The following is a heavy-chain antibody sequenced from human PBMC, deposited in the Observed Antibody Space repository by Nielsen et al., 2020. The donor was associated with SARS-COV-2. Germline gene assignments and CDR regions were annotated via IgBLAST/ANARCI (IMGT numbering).Heavy chain of an antibody. CDR3: ARLEPTRRRLLGVYAMGNNWFDP. D-gene: IGHD2-8*02. V-gene: IGHV4-39*01. Sequence: WLRQPPGKGLEWIGSIYYSGSTYYNPSLKSRVTISVDTSKNQFSLKLSSVTAADTAVYYCARLEPTRRRLLGVYAMGNNWFDPWGQGTLVTVSS. CDR2: IYYSGST. J-gene: IGHJ5*02.